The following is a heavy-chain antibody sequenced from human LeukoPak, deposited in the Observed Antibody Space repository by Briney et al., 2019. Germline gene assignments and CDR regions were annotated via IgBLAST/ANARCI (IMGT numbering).Heavy chain of an antibody. Sequence: GGSLRLSCAVSGLTFSDRWMTWVRQAPGKGPEWVANIKFDGSEKYYVESVKGRFTISRDNAKNSLFLQMNSLRVEDTAVYYCARDVNGGYFDYWGQGTLVTVSS. CDR3: ARDVNGGYFDY. CDR1: GLTFSDRW. J-gene: IGHJ4*02. CDR2: IKFDGSEK. V-gene: IGHV3-7*01. D-gene: IGHD4-23*01.